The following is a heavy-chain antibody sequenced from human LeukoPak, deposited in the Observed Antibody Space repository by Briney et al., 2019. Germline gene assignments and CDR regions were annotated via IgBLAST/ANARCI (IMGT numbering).Heavy chain of an antibody. CDR3: ARGVTGTTQLFDY. CDR2: INHSGST. Sequence: SETLSLTCAVYGGSFSGYYWSWIRQPPGKGLEWMGEINHSGSTNYNPSLKSRVTISVETSKNQFSLKLSSVTAADTDVYYCARGVTGTTQLFDYWGQGTLVTVSS. D-gene: IGHD1-7*01. CDR1: GGSFSGYY. V-gene: IGHV4-34*01. J-gene: IGHJ4*02.